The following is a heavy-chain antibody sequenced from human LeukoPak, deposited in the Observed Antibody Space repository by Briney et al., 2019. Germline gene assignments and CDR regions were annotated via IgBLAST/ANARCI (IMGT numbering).Heavy chain of an antibody. CDR1: GFTFSDYA. V-gene: IGHV3-23*01. D-gene: IGHD3-10*01. J-gene: IGHJ6*02. Sequence: GGSLRLSCTASGFTFSDYAMSWVRQAPGKGLEWVSGISGSGGSIRYADSVKGRFIISRDNSKNTLYLQMNSLRAEDTAVYYCARSPYYYYYGMDVWGQGTTVTVSS. CDR2: ISGSGGSI. CDR3: ARSPYYYYYGMDV.